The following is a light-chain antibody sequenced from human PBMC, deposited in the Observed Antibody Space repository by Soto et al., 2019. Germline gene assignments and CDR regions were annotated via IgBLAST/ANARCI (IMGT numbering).Light chain of an antibody. Sequence: QSALTQPASVSGSPGQSITISCSGTISDFVLYNYVSWYQQHPGKAPKLMIYGVNNRPSGVSNRLSGSKSGNTASLTISGLQADDEADYYCSSYTTSSALQVFGTGTKVTVL. CDR2: GVN. V-gene: IGLV2-14*01. J-gene: IGLJ1*01. CDR1: ISDFVLYNY. CDR3: SSYTTSSALQV.